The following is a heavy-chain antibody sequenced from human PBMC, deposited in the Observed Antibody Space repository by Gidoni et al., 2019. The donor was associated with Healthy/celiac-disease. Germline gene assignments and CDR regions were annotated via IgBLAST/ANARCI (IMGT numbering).Heavy chain of an antibody. CDR3: AKDRLDFWSGYLGWFDP. CDR2: ISYDGSNK. J-gene: IGHJ5*02. V-gene: IGHV3-30*18. CDR1: AFTFSIYG. Sequence: QVQLVESGGGVVQPGRSLRLSCAASAFTFSIYGMHWVRQAPGKGLEWVAVISYDGSNKYYADSVKGRFTISRDNSKNTLYLQMNSLRAEDTAVYYCAKDRLDFWSGYLGWFDPWGQGTLVTVSS. D-gene: IGHD3-3*01.